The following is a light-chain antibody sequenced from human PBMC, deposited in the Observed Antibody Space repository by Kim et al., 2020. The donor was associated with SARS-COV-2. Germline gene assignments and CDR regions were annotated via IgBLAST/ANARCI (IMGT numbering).Light chain of an antibody. CDR3: QQLKSYPLT. CDR1: EVINSY. CDR2: AGS. V-gene: IGKV1-9*01. Sequence: SVGDEVTITCRTNEVINSYLVCYQKKPGKAPKLLIYAGSTLQSGFPSRFSGSGSETEFSLTVSSLQPEDFATYYCQQLKSYPLTFGGGTKVDIK. J-gene: IGKJ4*01.